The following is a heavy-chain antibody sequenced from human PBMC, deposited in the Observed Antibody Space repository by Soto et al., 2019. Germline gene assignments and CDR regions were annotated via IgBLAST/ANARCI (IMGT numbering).Heavy chain of an antibody. CDR1: GFTFSSYA. Sequence: PGGSLRLSCAASGFTFSSYAMHWVRQAPGKGLEWVAVISYDGXNKXXAXXXKXXXXXXXDNSKNTLYLQMNSLRAEDTAVYYCARDRRQNRYSYGYPSDYWGQGTLVTVSA. V-gene: IGHV3-30-3*01. J-gene: IGHJ4*02. CDR2: ISYDGXNK. D-gene: IGHD5-18*01. CDR3: ARDRRQNRYSYGYPSDY.